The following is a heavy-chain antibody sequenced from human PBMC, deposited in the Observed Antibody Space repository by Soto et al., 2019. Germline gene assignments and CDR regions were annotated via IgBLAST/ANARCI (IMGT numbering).Heavy chain of an antibody. CDR2: INPSGGST. V-gene: IGHV1-46*03. J-gene: IGHJ4*02. D-gene: IGHD4-17*01. CDR1: GYTFTSYY. CDR3: ARATLTTLTPFDF. Sequence: ASVKVSCKASGYTFTSYYMHWVRQAPGQGLEWMGIINPSGGSTSYAQKVQGRVTMTRDTSTSTVYMELSSLRSEDTAVYYCARATLTTLTPFDFWGPGTLVTVSS.